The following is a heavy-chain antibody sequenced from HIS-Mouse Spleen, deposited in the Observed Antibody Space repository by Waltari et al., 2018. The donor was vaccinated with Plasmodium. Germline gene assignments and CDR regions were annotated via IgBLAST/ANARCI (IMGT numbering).Heavy chain of an antibody. CDR3: AKEVLGYYDFWSRPDY. V-gene: IGHV3-30*18. CDR1: GFTFRSYG. J-gene: IGHJ4*02. CDR2: ISYDGSNK. Sequence: QVQLVESGGGVVQPGRSLSLSCAAAGFTFRSYGMHWVRQAPGKGLEWVAVISYDGSNKYYADSVKGRFTISRDNSKNTLYLQMNSLRAEDTAVYYCAKEVLGYYDFWSRPDYWGQGTLVTDSS. D-gene: IGHD3-3*01.